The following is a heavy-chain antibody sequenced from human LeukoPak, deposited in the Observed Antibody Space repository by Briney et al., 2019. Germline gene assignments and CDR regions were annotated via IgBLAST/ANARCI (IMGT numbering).Heavy chain of an antibody. J-gene: IGHJ6*02. Sequence: SQTPSLTCAISGDSVSSNSAAWNWIRQSPSRGLEWLGRTYYRSKWYNNYAVSVKSRITINPDTSKNQFSLQLNSVTPEDTAVYYCARERGSYWGHYYYYGMDVWGQGTTVTVSS. CDR3: ARERGSYWGHYYYYGMDV. V-gene: IGHV6-1*01. CDR1: GDSVSSNSAA. D-gene: IGHD3-10*01. CDR2: TYYRSKWYN.